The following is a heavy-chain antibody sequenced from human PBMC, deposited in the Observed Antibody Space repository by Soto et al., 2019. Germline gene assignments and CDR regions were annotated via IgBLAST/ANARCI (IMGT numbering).Heavy chain of an antibody. V-gene: IGHV4-30-4*01. J-gene: IGHJ6*02. CDR3: ARDHGIVGTRGGVYYYGMDV. CDR1: GGSISSGDCY. Sequence: SQTLSLTCTVSGGSISSGDCYWSSIRQTPGKGLEWTGYIYYSGSTYYNPSLKSRVTMSVDTSKNQFSLKLSSVTAADTAVYYCARDHGIVGTRGGVYYYGMDVWGQGTTVTVAS. D-gene: IGHD1-26*01. CDR2: IYYSGST.